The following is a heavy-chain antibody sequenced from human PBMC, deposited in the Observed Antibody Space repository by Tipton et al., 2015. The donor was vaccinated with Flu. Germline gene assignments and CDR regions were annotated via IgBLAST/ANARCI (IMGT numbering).Heavy chain of an antibody. V-gene: IGHV1-69*09. Sequence: QLVQSGAEVKKPGSSVKASCKASGGTFSSYAISWVRQAPGQGLEWMGRIIPILGIANYAQKFQGRVTITADKSTSTAYMELSSLRSEDTAVYYCARGHSYDYYYGMDVWGQGTTVTVSS. J-gene: IGHJ6*02. CDR3: ARGHSYDYYYGMDV. D-gene: IGHD2-21*01. CDR1: GGTFSSYA. CDR2: IIPILGIA.